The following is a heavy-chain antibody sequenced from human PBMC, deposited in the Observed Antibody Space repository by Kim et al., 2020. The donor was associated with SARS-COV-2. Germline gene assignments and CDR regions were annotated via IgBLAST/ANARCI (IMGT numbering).Heavy chain of an antibody. CDR3: ARAYFKYYDGSGYFLGGG. Sequence: GGSLRLSCAASGFTFSSYAMHWVRQAPGKGLEWVAVISYDGSNKYYADSVKGRFTISRDNSKNTLYLQMSSLRAEDTAVYYCARAYFKYYDGSGYFLGGGWGQGTLVTVSS. CDR1: GFTFSSYA. CDR2: ISYDGSNK. J-gene: IGHJ4*02. D-gene: IGHD3-22*01. V-gene: IGHV3-30*04.